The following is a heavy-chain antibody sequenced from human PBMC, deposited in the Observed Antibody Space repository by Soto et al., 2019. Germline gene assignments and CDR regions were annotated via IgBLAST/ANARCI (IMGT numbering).Heavy chain of an antibody. J-gene: IGHJ5*02. CDR2: ITTSGSYI. CDR1: GFTFSRYD. CDR3: VRSGTAPMLRHNWFDP. Sequence: EVQLVESGGGLVKPGGSLRLSCAASGFTFSRYDLNWVRQAPGKGLEYVSSITTSGSYIYYGDSVRGRFTISRDNAKNSLCLQMDSLRAEDTAVYYSVRSGTAPMLRHNWFDPWGLGTLVTVSS. D-gene: IGHD1-1*01. V-gene: IGHV3-21*01.